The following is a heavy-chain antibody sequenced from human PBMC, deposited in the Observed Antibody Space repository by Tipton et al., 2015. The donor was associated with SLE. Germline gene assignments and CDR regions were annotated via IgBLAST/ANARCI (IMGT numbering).Heavy chain of an antibody. CDR2: IRYDENNK. D-gene: IGHD2-2*01. CDR1: GFSFSYYG. V-gene: IGHV3-30*02. Sequence: SLRLSCAASGFSFSYYGLHWVRQAPGKGLEWVAFIRYDENNKYYVDSVRGRFTISRDNSKNTLYLQMNSLRAEDTAVYYCAKDEKYLANYYFYGMDVWGQGTTVTVSS. CDR3: AKDEKYLANYYFYGMDV. J-gene: IGHJ6*02.